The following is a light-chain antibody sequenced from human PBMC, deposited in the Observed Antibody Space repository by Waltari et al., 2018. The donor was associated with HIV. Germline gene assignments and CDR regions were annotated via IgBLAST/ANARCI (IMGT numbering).Light chain of an antibody. CDR1: QSISSYS. V-gene: IGKV3-20*01. J-gene: IGKJ5*01. CDR3: QQYGNSPIT. Sequence: EIVLTQSPGTLSLSPGERATLSCRARQSISSYSLAWYQQKPGQAPRLLIYGASTRATGIPDRFSGSGSGTDFTLTITRLEPEDFAVYYCQQYGNSPITFGQGTRLELK. CDR2: GAS.